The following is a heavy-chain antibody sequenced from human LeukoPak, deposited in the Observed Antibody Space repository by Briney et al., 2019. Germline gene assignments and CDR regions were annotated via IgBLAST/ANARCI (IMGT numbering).Heavy chain of an antibody. Sequence: PSETLSLTCTVSGGSISSYYWSWIRQPPGKGLEWIGYIYYSGSTNYNPSLKSRVTISVDTSKNQFSLKLSSVTAADTAVYYCARGPPYDSSGYYLWGQGTLVTVSS. CDR2: IYYSGST. CDR1: GGSISSYY. V-gene: IGHV4-59*01. CDR3: ARGPPYDSSGYYL. D-gene: IGHD3-22*01. J-gene: IGHJ4*02.